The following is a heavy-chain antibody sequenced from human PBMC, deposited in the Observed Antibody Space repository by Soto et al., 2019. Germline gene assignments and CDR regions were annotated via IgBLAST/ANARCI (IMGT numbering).Heavy chain of an antibody. CDR3: ASVPKTSRITMIVVVIKHAFDI. D-gene: IGHD3-22*01. CDR2: ISTNGGST. Sequence: HPGGSLRLSCSASGFTFSIYAMHWVRQAPGKGLEYVSSISTNGGSTHYADSVKGRFTISRDNSKNTQYLQMSSLRADDTAVYYCASVPKTSRITMIVVVIKHAFDIWGQGTMVTVSS. J-gene: IGHJ3*02. CDR1: GFTFSIYA. V-gene: IGHV3-64D*06.